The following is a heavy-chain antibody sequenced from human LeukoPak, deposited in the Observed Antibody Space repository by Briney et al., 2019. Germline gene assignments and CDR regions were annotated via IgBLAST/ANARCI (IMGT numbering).Heavy chain of an antibody. CDR1: GFTFSSYS. Sequence: GGSLRLSCAASGFTFSSYSMNWVRQAPGKGLEWVSSISSSSSYIYYADSVKGRFTISRDNAKNSLYLQMNSLRAEDTAVYYCARETNSGSYYGGIDYWGQGTLVTVSS. CDR3: ARETNSGSYYGGIDY. CDR2: ISSSSSYI. J-gene: IGHJ4*02. V-gene: IGHV3-21*01. D-gene: IGHD1-26*01.